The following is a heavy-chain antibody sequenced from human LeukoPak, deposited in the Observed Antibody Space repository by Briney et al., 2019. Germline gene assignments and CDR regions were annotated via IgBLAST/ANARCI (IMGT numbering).Heavy chain of an antibody. D-gene: IGHD2-2*01. CDR3: ARVAFTHEYQLLVNYDMDV. CDR1: GYTFTSKG. CDR2: ISAYNGNT. V-gene: IGHV1-18*01. J-gene: IGHJ6*02. Sequence: ASVKVSCKASGYTFTSKGIAWVRQAPGQGLEWMGWISAYNGNTNYAQRFQGRVTMTTDASTTTAYMKLRSLRSDDTAVYYCARVAFTHEYQLLVNYDMDVWGQGTAVTVSS.